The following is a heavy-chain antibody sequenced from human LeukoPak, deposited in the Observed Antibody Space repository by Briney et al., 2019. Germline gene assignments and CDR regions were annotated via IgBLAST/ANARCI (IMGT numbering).Heavy chain of an antibody. J-gene: IGHJ4*02. D-gene: IGHD2-21*02. CDR1: GFTFIAYG. Sequence: GGSLRLSCAASGFTFIAYGLQWVRQAPGKGLVWVLRINNGGVTTSYADSVRGRFTISRDNPKNTLYLQMNSLRAEDRGVYYCARELPREVTLDCWGQGTLVTVSS. V-gene: IGHV3-74*01. CDR2: INNGGVTT. CDR3: ARELPREVTLDC.